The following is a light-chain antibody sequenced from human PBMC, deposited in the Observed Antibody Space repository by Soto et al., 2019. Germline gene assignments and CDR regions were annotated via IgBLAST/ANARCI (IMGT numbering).Light chain of an antibody. Sequence: EIVITLSPGTVSVLQGETVTLSCRASQSVSSNLAWYQQKPGQAPRLLIYGASTRATGIPARFSGSGSGTEFTLTISSLQSEDSAVYYCQQRFNGPITCGQGTRLE. CDR1: QSVSSN. CDR2: GAS. V-gene: IGKV3-15*01. J-gene: IGKJ5*01. CDR3: QQRFNGPIT.